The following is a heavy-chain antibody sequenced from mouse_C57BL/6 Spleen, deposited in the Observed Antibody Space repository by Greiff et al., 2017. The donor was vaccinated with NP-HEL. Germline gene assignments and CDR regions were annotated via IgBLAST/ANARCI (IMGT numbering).Heavy chain of an antibody. V-gene: IGHV2-2*01. J-gene: IGHJ3*01. Sequence: VHLVESGPGLVQPSQSLSITCTVSGFSLTSYGVHWVRQSPGKGLEWLGVIWSGGSTDYNAAFISRLSISKDNSKSQVFFKMNSLQADDTAIYYCAREDGYDPAWFAYWGQGTLVTVSA. CDR1: GFSLTSYG. CDR3: AREDGYDPAWFAY. D-gene: IGHD2-2*01. CDR2: IWSGGST.